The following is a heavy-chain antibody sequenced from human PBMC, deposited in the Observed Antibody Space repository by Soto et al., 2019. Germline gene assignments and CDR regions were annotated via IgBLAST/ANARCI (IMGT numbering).Heavy chain of an antibody. J-gene: IGHJ4*02. V-gene: IGHV4-59*08. D-gene: IGHD3-22*01. CDR3: ARLWDSTGYGKLDY. Sequence: GSDNYNPSLKSRVTTSIDTSKNQFSLKLSSVTAADTAVYYCARLWDSTGYGKLDYWGQGTLVTVSP. CDR2: GSD.